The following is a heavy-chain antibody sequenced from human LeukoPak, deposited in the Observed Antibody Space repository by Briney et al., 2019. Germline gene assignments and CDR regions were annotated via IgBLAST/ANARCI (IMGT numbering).Heavy chain of an antibody. CDR1: GITFSSYA. V-gene: IGHV3-23*01. CDR2: ISGSGGST. Sequence: GGSLRLSCAASGITFSSYAMSWVRQAPGKGLEWVSAISGSGGSTYYADSVKGRFTISRENSKNTLYLQMNSLRAEDTAVYYCAEHSSGWYYYYYMDVWGKGTTVTVSS. CDR3: AEHSSGWYYYYYMDV. D-gene: IGHD6-19*01. J-gene: IGHJ6*03.